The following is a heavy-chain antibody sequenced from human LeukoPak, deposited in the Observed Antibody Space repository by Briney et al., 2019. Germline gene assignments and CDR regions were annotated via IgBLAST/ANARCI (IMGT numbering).Heavy chain of an antibody. CDR3: ARTVVVVAAPGY. V-gene: IGHV1-2*06. CDR1: GYTFTGYY. Sequence: ASVKVSCRASGYTFTGYYMHWVRQAPGQGLEWMGRINPNSGGTNYAQKFQGRVTMTRDTSISTAYMELSRLRSDDTAVYYCARTVVVVAAPGYWGQGTLVTVSS. D-gene: IGHD2-15*01. CDR2: INPNSGGT. J-gene: IGHJ4*02.